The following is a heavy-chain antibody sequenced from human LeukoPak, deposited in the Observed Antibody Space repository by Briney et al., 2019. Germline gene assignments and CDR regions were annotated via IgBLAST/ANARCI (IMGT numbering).Heavy chain of an antibody. V-gene: IGHV3-7*04. J-gene: IGHJ6*02. D-gene: IGHD6-13*01. CDR2: IKSDGTQN. Sequence: PGGSLRLSCVASGFTFSSYWMTWVRQAPGKGLEWVANIKSDGTQNYYVDPVKGRFTISRDNAKNSLYLQMNSLRAEETAVYYCARLRPYSSSWYAYYGMDVWGQGTTVTVSS. CDR3: ARLRPYSSSWYAYYGMDV. CDR1: GFTFSSYW.